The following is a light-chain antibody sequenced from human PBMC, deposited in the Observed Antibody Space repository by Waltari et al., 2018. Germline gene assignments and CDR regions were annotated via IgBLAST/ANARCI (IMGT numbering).Light chain of an antibody. Sequence: QSALTQPASVSGSPGQSITLSCPGTSSDVGGYNYVSWYQQRPGKAPKRMIYDVSKRPSGVSNRFSGSKSGNTASLTISGLQAEDEADYYCSSYTSSSTWVFGGGTKLTVL. V-gene: IGLV2-14*01. CDR3: SSYTSSSTWV. J-gene: IGLJ3*02. CDR1: SSDVGGYNY. CDR2: DVS.